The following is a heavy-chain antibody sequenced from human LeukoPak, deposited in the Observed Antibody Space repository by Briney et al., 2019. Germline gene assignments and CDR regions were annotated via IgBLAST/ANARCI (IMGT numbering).Heavy chain of an antibody. CDR1: RFTFSSYS. D-gene: IGHD6-6*01. V-gene: IGHV3-21*01. CDR3: ARAIAARSTFDY. Sequence: GGSLRLSCAASRFTFSSYSMNWIRQAPGKGLEWVSSISSSSSYIYYADSVKGRFTISRDNAKNSLYLQMNSLRAEDTAVYYCARAIAARSTFDYWGQGTLVTVSS. CDR2: ISSSSSYI. J-gene: IGHJ4*02.